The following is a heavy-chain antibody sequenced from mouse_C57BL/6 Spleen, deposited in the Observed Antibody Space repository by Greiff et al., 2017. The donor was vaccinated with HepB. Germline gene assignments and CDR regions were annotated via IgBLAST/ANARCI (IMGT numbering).Heavy chain of an antibody. D-gene: IGHD2-4*01. CDR1: GYTFTNYW. CDR2: IYPGGGYT. J-gene: IGHJ1*03. V-gene: IGHV1-63*01. CDR3: ARWGGAIYYDYEGYFDV. Sequence: QVQLKQSGAELVRPGTSVKMSCKASGYTFTNYWIGWAKQRPGHGLEWIGDIYPGGGYTNYNEKFKGKATLTADKSSSTAYMQFSSLTSEDSAIYYCARWGGAIYYDYEGYFDVWGTGTTVTVSS.